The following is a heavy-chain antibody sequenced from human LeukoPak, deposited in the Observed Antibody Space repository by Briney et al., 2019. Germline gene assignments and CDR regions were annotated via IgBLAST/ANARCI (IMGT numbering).Heavy chain of an antibody. CDR1: GGSIYSYY. V-gene: IGHV4-59*08. CDR2: ISDSGTT. CDR3: ARHGPTAIYGLGPIDN. J-gene: IGHJ4*02. D-gene: IGHD2-21*02. Sequence: SETLSLTCTVSGGSIYSYYWSWFREPPGMGLEWIGFISDSGTTNYNPSLKSRLTISVDTSKNQFSLKLTSVTAADTAVYYCARHGPTAIYGLGPIDNWGQGTLVTVFS.